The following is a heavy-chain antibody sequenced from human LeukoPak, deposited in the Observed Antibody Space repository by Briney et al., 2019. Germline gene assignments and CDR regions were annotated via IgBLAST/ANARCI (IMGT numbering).Heavy chain of an antibody. D-gene: IGHD3-10*01. V-gene: IGHV3-30*18. J-gene: IGHJ4*02. CDR1: GFTFSSYG. CDR2: ISYDGSNK. Sequence: GGSLRLSCAASGFTFSSYGMHWVRQAPGKGLEWVAVISYDGSNKYYADSVKGRFTISRDNSKNTLYLQMNSLRAEDTAVYYCAKDPYGSGSYYISLQYYFDYWVQGTLVTVSS. CDR3: AKDPYGSGSYYISLQYYFDY.